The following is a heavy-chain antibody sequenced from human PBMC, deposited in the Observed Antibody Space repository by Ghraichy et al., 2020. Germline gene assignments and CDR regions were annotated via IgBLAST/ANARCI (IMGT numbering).Heavy chain of an antibody. Sequence: ETLSLTCAASGFIFSGYWMSWVRQAPGKGPEWVANIKKDGSEKYYVDSVKGRFTISRDNAKNSLYLQMKSLRAEDTAVYYCARDLGSGWYFDYWGQGTLVTVSS. CDR1: GFIFSGYW. CDR3: ARDLGSGWYFDY. J-gene: IGHJ4*02. CDR2: IKKDGSEK. D-gene: IGHD6-19*01. V-gene: IGHV3-7*01.